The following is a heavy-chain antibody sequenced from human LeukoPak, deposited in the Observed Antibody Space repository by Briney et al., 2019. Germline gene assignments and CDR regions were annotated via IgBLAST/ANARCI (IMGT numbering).Heavy chain of an antibody. CDR1: GGSLSGYS. V-gene: IGHV4-34*01. Sequence: SETLSLTCAVNGGSLSGYSWSWIRQPPGKGLEWIGEINHSGSTNYNPSLKSRVNISVGTSKNQFSLKLNSVTAADTAVYYCARYSSTYFFDHWGQGILVTVSS. D-gene: IGHD6-13*01. CDR2: INHSGST. J-gene: IGHJ4*02. CDR3: ARYSSTYFFDH.